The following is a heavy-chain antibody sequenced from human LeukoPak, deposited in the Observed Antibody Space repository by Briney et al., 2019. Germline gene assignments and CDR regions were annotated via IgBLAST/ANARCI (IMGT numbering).Heavy chain of an antibody. CDR2: IIPIFGTA. CDR1: GGTFSSYA. CDR3: ASRYCSGGSCYETYFDY. D-gene: IGHD2-15*01. V-gene: IGHV1-69*06. Sequence: GASVKVSFKASGGTFSSYAISWVRQAPGQGLEWMGGIIPIFGTANYAQKFQGRVTITADKSTSTAYMELSSLRSEDTAVYYCASRYCSGGSCYETYFDYWGQGTLVTVSS. J-gene: IGHJ4*02.